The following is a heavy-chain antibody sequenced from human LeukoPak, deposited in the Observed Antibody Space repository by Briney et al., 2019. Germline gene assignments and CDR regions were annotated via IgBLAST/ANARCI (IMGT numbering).Heavy chain of an antibody. Sequence: SETLSLTCTVSGASINSSGYYWGWIRQPPGRGLEWIGSHYYSGSTYYNPSLKSRVTISVDTSKNHFSLKLNSVTAADTAVYYCARARPYYYDSSGWTFDYWGQGTLVTVSS. J-gene: IGHJ4*02. V-gene: IGHV4-39*02. CDR1: GASINSSGYY. D-gene: IGHD3-22*01. CDR2: HYYSGST. CDR3: ARARPYYYDSSGWTFDY.